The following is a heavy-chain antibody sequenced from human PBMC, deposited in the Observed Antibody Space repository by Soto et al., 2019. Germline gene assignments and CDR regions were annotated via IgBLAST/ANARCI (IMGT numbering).Heavy chain of an antibody. V-gene: IGHV3-30*18. CDR2: ISHDGSNK. Sequence: QVQLVESGGGVVQPGRSLRLSCAASGFTFSTYGMHWVRQAPGKGLEWVAVISHDGSNKYYADSVKGRFTISRDNSKNTRYRQMNSLKPEDTAVYYCANGYRSGWYYFDYWGQGTLVTVSS. CDR1: GFTFSTYG. CDR3: ANGYRSGWYYFDY. D-gene: IGHD6-19*01. J-gene: IGHJ4*02.